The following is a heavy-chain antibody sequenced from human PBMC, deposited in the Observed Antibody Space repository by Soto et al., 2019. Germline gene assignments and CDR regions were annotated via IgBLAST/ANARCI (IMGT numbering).Heavy chain of an antibody. Sequence: GGSMSLSCAAAGFSVRSSQMNWVRQAPGKGLEWVSYISSSSTTIYYAESVKGRFTISRDNAKNSLYLQMNSLRAEDTAVYYCARQKYYNIMTGYYFEYWGQGALVTVSS. CDR3: ARQKYYNIMTGYYFEY. CDR2: ISSSSTTI. J-gene: IGHJ4*02. D-gene: IGHD3-9*01. V-gene: IGHV3-48*04. CDR1: GFSVRSSQ.